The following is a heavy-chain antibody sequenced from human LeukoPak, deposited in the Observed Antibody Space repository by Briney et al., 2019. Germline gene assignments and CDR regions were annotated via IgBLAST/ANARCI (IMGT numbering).Heavy chain of an antibody. CDR1: GDSITSGGYY. CDR3: ARDVLR. CDR2: IYKTGST. J-gene: IGHJ4*02. Sequence: SQTLSLTCTVSGDSITSGGYYWGWIRQRPGKGLEWIGYIYKTGSTYYNPSLKSRVTMSVDTSRNQFSLKLNSVTAADTAVYYCARDVLRWGQGTLVTVSS. V-gene: IGHV4-31*03.